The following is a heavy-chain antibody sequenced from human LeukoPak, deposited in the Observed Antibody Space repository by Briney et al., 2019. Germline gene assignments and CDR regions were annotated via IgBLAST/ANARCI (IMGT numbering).Heavy chain of an antibody. D-gene: IGHD3-22*01. CDR1: GFTFSSYG. J-gene: IGHJ4*02. V-gene: IGHV3-33*01. CDR3: AREGVYYYDSSGYYPKYYFDY. Sequence: GGSLRLSCAASGFTFSSYGMHWVRQAPGKGLEWVAVIWYDGSNKYYADSVKGQFTISRDNSKNTLYLQMNSLRAEDTAVYYCAREGVYYYDSSGYYPKYYFDYWGQGTLVTVSS. CDR2: IWYDGSNK.